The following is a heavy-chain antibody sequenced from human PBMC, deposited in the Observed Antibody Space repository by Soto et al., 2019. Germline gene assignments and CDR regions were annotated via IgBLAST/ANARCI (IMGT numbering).Heavy chain of an antibody. CDR2: ISYDGSNK. D-gene: IGHD1-20*01. J-gene: IGHJ5*02. Sequence: QVQPVESGGGVVQPGRSLRLSCAASGFTFSNYAMHWVRQAPGKGLEWVAIISYDGSNKYYADSVKGRFTISRDNSTNTFYLQMNRLRAEDTAMYYCARDPITYTGGNWFAPWGQGTLVTVSS. CDR1: GFTFSNYA. V-gene: IGHV3-30-3*01. CDR3: ARDPITYTGGNWFAP.